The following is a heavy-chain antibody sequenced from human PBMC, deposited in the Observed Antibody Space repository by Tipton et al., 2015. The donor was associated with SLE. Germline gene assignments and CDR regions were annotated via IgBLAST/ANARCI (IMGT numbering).Heavy chain of an antibody. J-gene: IGHJ4*02. Sequence: TLSLTCTVSGGSISSYYWSWIRQHPGKGLEWIGYIFDSGTTYYNPSLNGRLTISLHMSKKQFSLNLSSVAAADTAVYYCARYYYDSTGECLFDSWGQGTLVTVSS. CDR3: ARYYYDSTGECLFDS. CDR1: GGSISSYY. CDR2: IFDSGTT. D-gene: IGHD3-22*01. V-gene: IGHV4-31*03.